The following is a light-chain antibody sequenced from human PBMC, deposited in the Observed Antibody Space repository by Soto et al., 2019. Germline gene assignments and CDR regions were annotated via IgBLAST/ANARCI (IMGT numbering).Light chain of an antibody. CDR2: AAS. CDR1: QGISDN. J-gene: IGKJ1*01. CDR3: QQYNNSPLT. V-gene: IGKV1-27*01. Sequence: DIQMTQSPSSLSASVGDTVTITCRASQGISDNLAWYQQRPGQAPRLLIYAASTWHIGVPARFSGSGSGTDFALTISSLQPEDAATYYCQQYNNSPLTFGPGTKVDIK.